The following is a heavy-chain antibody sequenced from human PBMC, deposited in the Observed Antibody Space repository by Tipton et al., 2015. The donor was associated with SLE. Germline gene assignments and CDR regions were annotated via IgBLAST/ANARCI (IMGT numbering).Heavy chain of an antibody. D-gene: IGHD1-14*01. CDR3: TNLRSSTEPDY. J-gene: IGHJ4*02. CDR1: GFTFGDYA. CDR2: IRSKAYGGTT. V-gene: IGHV3-49*04. Sequence: QLVQSGGGLVQPGRSLRLSCTASGFTFGDYAMSWVRQAPGKGLEWVGFIRSKAYGGTTEYAASVKGRFTISRDDSKSIAYPQMNSLKTEDTAVYYCTNLRSSTEPDYWGQGTLVTVSS.